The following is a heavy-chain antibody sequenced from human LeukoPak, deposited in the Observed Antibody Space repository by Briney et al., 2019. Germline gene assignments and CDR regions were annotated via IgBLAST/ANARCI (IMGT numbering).Heavy chain of an antibody. CDR1: GGSFSGYY. Sequence: SETLSLTCAVYGGSFSGYYWSWIRQPPGKGLEWIGSIYYSGSTYYNPSLKSRVTISVDTSKNQFSLKLSSVTAADTAVYYCARYRDYYDSSGYYHSHFDYWGQGTLVTVSS. CDR3: ARYRDYYDSSGYYHSHFDY. J-gene: IGHJ4*02. V-gene: IGHV4-34*01. CDR2: IYYSGST. D-gene: IGHD3-22*01.